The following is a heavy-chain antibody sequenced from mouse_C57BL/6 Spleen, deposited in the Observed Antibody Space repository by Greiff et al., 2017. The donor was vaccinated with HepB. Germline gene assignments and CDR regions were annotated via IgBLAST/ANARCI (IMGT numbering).Heavy chain of an antibody. CDR2: IRSKSNNYAT. D-gene: IGHD1-1*01. Sequence: GGGLVQPKGSLKLSCAASGFSFNTYAMNWVRQAPGKGLEWVARIRSKSNNYATYYADSVKDRFTISRDDSESMLYLQMNNLKTEDTAMYYCVRPGYYGGYFDVWGTGTTVTVSS. J-gene: IGHJ1*03. V-gene: IGHV10-1*01. CDR3: VRPGYYGGYFDV. CDR1: GFSFNTYA.